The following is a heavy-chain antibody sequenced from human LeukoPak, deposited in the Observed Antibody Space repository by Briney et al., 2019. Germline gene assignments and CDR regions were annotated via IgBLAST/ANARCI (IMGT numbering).Heavy chain of an antibody. Sequence: GSSVKVSCKASGGTFSSYAISWVRQAPGRGLEWMGGIIPIFGTANYAQKFQGRVTITTDKSTSTAYMELSSLRSEDTAVYYCARDRPTTVTSNWFDPWGQGTLVTVSS. CDR2: IIPIFGTA. J-gene: IGHJ5*02. D-gene: IGHD4-17*01. V-gene: IGHV1-69*05. CDR3: ARDRPTTVTSNWFDP. CDR1: GGTFSSYA.